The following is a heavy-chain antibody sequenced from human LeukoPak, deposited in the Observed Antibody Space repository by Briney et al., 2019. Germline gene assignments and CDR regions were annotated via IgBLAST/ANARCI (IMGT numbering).Heavy chain of an antibody. Sequence: PGGSLRLSCAASGFTFSSYAMHWVRQAPGKGLEWVAVISYDGSNKYYADSVKGRFTISRDNSKNTLYLQMNSLRAEDTAVYYCARNWSNVVTAIWGQGTLVTVYS. J-gene: IGHJ4*02. CDR1: GFTFSSYA. V-gene: IGHV3-30-3*01. CDR2: ISYDGSNK. CDR3: ARNWSNVVTAI. D-gene: IGHD2-21*02.